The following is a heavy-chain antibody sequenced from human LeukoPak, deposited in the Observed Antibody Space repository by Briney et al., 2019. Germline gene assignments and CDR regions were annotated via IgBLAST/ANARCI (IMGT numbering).Heavy chain of an antibody. V-gene: IGHV7-4-1*02. CDR3: ARAPQGPGYCSGGSCNNWFDP. CDR1: GYTFTSYA. D-gene: IGHD2-15*01. CDR2: INTNTGNP. J-gene: IGHJ5*02. Sequence: ASVKVSCKASGYTFTSYAMNWVRQAPGQGLEWMGWINTNTGNPTYAQGFTGRFVFSLDTSVSTAYLQISSLKAEDTAVYYCARAPQGPGYCSGGSCNNWFDPWGQGTLVTVSS.